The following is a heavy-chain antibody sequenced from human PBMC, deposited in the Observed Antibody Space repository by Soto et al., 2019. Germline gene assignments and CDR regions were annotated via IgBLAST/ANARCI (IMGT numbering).Heavy chain of an antibody. CDR3: AKDLHSIVVVVAAAYYYYGMDG. D-gene: IGHD2-15*01. V-gene: IGHV3-30*18. Sequence: PGGSLRLSCAASGFTFSSYGMHWVRQAPGKGLEWVAVISYDGSNKYYADSVKGRFTISRDNSKNTLYLQMNSLRAEDTAVYYCAKDLHSIVVVVAAAYYYYGMDGWGQGTTVSVSS. CDR1: GFTFSSYG. J-gene: IGHJ6*02. CDR2: ISYDGSNK.